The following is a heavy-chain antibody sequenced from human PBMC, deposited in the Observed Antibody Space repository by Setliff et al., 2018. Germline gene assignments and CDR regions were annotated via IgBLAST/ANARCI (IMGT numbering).Heavy chain of an antibody. D-gene: IGHD2-2*01. CDR2: INPDGSTT. CDR1: GFTFSSYW. V-gene: IGHV3-74*01. J-gene: IGHJ4*02. Sequence: GGSLRLSCGSSGFTFSSYWMHWVRQAPGKGLVWVSRINPDGSTTSYADSVKGRFTISRDNAKNSLYLQMNSLRTEDTATYYCARSENCFSTHCSPYDYWGQGTLVTVSS. CDR3: ARSENCFSTHCSPYDY.